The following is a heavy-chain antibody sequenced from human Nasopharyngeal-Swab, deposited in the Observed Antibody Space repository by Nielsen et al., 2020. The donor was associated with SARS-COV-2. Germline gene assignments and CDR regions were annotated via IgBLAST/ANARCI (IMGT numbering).Heavy chain of an antibody. CDR3: ARGAAGYYASSGYPYFDY. CDR1: GGSFSGYY. V-gene: IGHV4-34*01. CDR2: INHSGST. D-gene: IGHD3-22*01. Sequence: SETLSLTCAVYGGSFSGYYWSWIRQPPGKGLEWIGEINHSGSTNYNPSLKSRVTISVDTSKNQFSLKLSSVTAADTAVYYCARGAAGYYASSGYPYFDYWGQGTLVTVSS. J-gene: IGHJ4*02.